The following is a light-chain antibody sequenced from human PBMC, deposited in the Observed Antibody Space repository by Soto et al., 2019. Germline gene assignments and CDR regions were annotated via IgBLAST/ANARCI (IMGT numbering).Light chain of an antibody. Sequence: IVLTQSPATLSVSPGERATLSCRASQGVGSNFLAWYQQKPGQAPRLLIYGISARAIGVPDRFSGSGSGTEFTLTISSLQSEDFAVYYCQQYTSWPITFGQGTRLEIK. J-gene: IGKJ5*01. CDR2: GIS. CDR1: QGVGSN. V-gene: IGKV3-15*01. CDR3: QQYTSWPIT.